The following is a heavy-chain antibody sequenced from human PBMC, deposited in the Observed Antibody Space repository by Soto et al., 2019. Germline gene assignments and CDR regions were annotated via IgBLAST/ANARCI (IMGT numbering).Heavy chain of an antibody. CDR3: ARSQGSSTSLEIYYYYYYYGMDV. CDR1: GGTFSSYA. V-gene: IGHV1-69*01. D-gene: IGHD2-2*01. CDR2: IIPIPGTA. J-gene: IGHJ6*02. Sequence: VKVSCKASGGTFSSYAISWVRQAPGQGLEWMGGIIPIPGTANYAQKFQGRVTITADESTSTAYMELSSLRSEDTAVYYCARSQGSSTSLEIYYYYYYYGMDVWGQGATVTVSS.